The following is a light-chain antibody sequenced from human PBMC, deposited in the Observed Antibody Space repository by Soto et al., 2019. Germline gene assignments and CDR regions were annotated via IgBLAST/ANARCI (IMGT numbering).Light chain of an antibody. CDR3: RQYGSSPSYT. CDR1: QSVSSSSY. V-gene: IGKV3-20*01. CDR2: GAS. J-gene: IGKJ2*01. Sequence: EIVLTQSPGTLSLSPGERATLSCRASQSVSSSSYLAWYQQKPGQAPRLLIYGASSRATGIPDRFSGSGSATDSPLTISRLEPEDFAVYYCRQYGSSPSYTFGQGTKLEIK.